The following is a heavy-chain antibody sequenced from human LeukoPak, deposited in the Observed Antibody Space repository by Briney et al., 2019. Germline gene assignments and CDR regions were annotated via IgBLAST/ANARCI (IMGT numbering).Heavy chain of an antibody. CDR2: IRYDGSNK. CDR3: ARDAGY. Sequence: GGSLRLSCAASGFTFSSYGMHWVRQAPGKGLERVAFIRYDGSNKYYAGSVKGRFTISRDNAKNSLYLQMNSLRAEDTAVYYCARDAGYWGQGTLVTVSS. V-gene: IGHV3-30*02. D-gene: IGHD3-10*01. J-gene: IGHJ4*02. CDR1: GFTFSSYG.